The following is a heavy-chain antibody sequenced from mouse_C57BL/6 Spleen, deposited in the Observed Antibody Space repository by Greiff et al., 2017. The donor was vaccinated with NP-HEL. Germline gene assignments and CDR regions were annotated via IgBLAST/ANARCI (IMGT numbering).Heavy chain of an antibody. Sequence: QVQLKQPGAELVKPGASVKMSCKASGYTFTSYWITWVKQRPGQGLEWIGDIYPGSGSTNYNEKFKSKATLTVDKSSSPAYMQLSSLTSEDSAVYYCARPDSSAYYYAMDYWGQGTSVTVSS. CDR1: GYTFTSYW. J-gene: IGHJ4*01. CDR3: ARPDSSAYYYAMDY. D-gene: IGHD3-2*02. CDR2: IYPGSGST. V-gene: IGHV1-55*01.